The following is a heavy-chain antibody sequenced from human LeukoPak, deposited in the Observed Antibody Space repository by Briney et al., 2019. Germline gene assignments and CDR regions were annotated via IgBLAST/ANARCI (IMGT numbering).Heavy chain of an antibody. Sequence: GGSLRLSCAASGFTFSSYGMHWVRQAPGKGLVWVSRINSDGRSTNYADSVKGRFSISRDGAENTLYLQMNSLRVEDTAVYYCVRGADTGYSSDSWGQGTLVTVSS. CDR3: VRGADTGYSSDS. J-gene: IGHJ4*02. D-gene: IGHD3-9*01. CDR2: INSDGRST. CDR1: GFTFSSYG. V-gene: IGHV3-74*01.